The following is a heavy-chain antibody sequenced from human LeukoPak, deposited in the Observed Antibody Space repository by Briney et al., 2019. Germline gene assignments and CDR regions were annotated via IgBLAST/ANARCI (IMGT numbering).Heavy chain of an antibody. D-gene: IGHD6-13*01. CDR2: ISWNSGSI. Sequence: SGRSLRLSCAASGFTFDDYAVHWVRQAPGKGLEWVSGISWNSGSIGYADSVKGRFTISRDNAKNSLYLQMNRLRAEDMALYYCAKEGIAAAGFDYWGRGTLVTVSS. V-gene: IGHV3-9*03. J-gene: IGHJ4*02. CDR3: AKEGIAAAGFDY. CDR1: GFTFDDYA.